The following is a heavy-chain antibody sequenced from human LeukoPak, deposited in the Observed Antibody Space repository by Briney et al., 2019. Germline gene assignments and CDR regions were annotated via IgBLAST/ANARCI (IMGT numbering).Heavy chain of an antibody. V-gene: IGHV3-30*03. CDR2: ISYDGSNK. J-gene: IGHJ4*02. CDR1: GFTFSNYG. CDR3: ARVGSGRILYYFDY. Sequence: GGSLRLSCAASGFTFSNYGIHWVRQAPGKGLEWVAVISYDGSNKYYADSVKGRFTISRDNSKNTLYLQMNSLRAEDTAVYYCARVGSGRILYYFDYWGQGTLVTVSS. D-gene: IGHD6-19*01.